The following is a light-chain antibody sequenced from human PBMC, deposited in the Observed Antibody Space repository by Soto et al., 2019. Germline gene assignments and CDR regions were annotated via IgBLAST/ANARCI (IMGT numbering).Light chain of an antibody. J-gene: IGKJ4*01. CDR2: DTS. V-gene: IGKV3-15*01. CDR1: QSVSSN. CDR3: QPYNNWPLT. Sequence: IVMTQTPATLSVSPGERARLSCRASQSVSSNLAWYQQKPGQAPRLLIYDTSTRATGVPTRFSGSRSGAEFTLTINSLQSEDFAVYYCQPYNNWPLTFGGGTKVDIK.